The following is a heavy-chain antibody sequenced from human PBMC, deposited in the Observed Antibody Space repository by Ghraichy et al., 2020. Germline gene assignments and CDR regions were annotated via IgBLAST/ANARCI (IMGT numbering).Heavy chain of an antibody. CDR2: ISSSSSTI. CDR1: GFTFSSYS. J-gene: IGHJ6*02. V-gene: IGHV3-48*02. Sequence: GESLNISCAASGFTFSSYSMNWVRQAPGKGLEWVSYISSSSSTIYYADSVKGRFTISRDNAKNSLYLQMNSLRDEDTAVYYCARVDSSSLHGMDVWGQGTTVTVSS. CDR3: ARVDSSSLHGMDV. D-gene: IGHD6-6*01.